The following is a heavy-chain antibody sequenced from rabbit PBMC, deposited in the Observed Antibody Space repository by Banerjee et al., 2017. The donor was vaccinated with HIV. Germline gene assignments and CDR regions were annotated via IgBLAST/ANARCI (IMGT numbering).Heavy chain of an antibody. CDR1: GFSFSSSYY. CDR2: IYAGSGGTT. J-gene: IGHJ4*01. V-gene: IGHV1S40*01. CDR3: VRGDDDYPTYFNL. Sequence: QSLEESGGDLVKPGASLTLTCTASGFSFSSSYYLCWVRQAPGKGLEWIACIYAGSGGTTYYASWAKGRFTISKTSSTTVTLQMTSLTAADTATYFCVRGDDDYPTYFNLWGPGTLVT. D-gene: IGHD2-1*01.